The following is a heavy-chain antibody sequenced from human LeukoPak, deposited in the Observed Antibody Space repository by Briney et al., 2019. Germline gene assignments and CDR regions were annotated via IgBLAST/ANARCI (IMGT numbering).Heavy chain of an antibody. V-gene: IGHV3-7*01. CDR2: IKPDGSEK. D-gene: IGHD3-10*02. Sequence: GGSLRLSCAASGFTFSSYWMTWVRQAPGKGLEWVANIKPDGSEKYYVDSVKDRFTISRDNANNSLYLQMNSLRAEDTAVYYCARDRTRFGYWGQGTLVTVSS. CDR3: ARDRTRFGY. CDR1: GFTFSSYW. J-gene: IGHJ4*02.